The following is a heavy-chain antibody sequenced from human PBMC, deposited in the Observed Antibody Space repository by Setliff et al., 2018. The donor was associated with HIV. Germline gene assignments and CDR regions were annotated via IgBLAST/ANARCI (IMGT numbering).Heavy chain of an antibody. J-gene: IGHJ3*02. CDR3: TYSGADAFDI. CDR2: INHSGST. D-gene: IGHD3-10*01. Sequence: SETLSLTCAVSGGLFTGYYWSWIRQPPGKGLEWIGEINHSGSTNYNPSLKSRVTISVDTSKNQFSLKLSSVTAADTAVYYCTYSGADAFDIWGQGTMVTVS. V-gene: IGHV4-34*01. CDR1: GGLFTGYY.